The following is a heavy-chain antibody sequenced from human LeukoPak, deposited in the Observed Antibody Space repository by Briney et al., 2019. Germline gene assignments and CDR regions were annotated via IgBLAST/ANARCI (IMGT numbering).Heavy chain of an antibody. CDR2: IIPIFGTA. J-gene: IGHJ3*02. Sequence: SVKVSCKASGGTFSSYAISWVRQAPGQGLEWMGRIIPIFGTANYAQRFQGRVTITTDESTSTAYMELSSLRSEDTAVYYCAREGAPGDDILTGYTVLYAFDIWGQGTMVTVSS. D-gene: IGHD3-9*01. CDR1: GGTFSSYA. CDR3: AREGAPGDDILTGYTVLYAFDI. V-gene: IGHV1-69*05.